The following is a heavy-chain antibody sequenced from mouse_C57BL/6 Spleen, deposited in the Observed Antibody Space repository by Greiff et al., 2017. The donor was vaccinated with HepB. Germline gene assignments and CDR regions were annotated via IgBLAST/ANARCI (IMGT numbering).Heavy chain of an antibody. D-gene: IGHD2-4*01. J-gene: IGHJ4*01. V-gene: IGHV5-15*01. CDR3: ARQDDYDVGYAMDY. Sequence: DVMLVESGGGLVQPGGSLKLSCAASGFTFSDYGMAWVRQAPRKGPEWVAFISNLAYSIYYADTVTGRFTISRENAKNTLYLEMSSLRSEDTAMYYCARQDDYDVGYAMDYWGQGTSVTVSS. CDR2: ISNLAYSI. CDR1: GFTFSDYG.